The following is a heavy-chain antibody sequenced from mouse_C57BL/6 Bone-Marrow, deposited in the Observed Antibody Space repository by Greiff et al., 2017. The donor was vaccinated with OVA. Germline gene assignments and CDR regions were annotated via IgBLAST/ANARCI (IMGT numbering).Heavy chain of an antibody. CDR2: ISYDGSN. D-gene: IGHD2-4*01. CDR1: GYSITSGYY. CDR3: ARDGGLRDY. J-gene: IGHJ2*01. Sequence: EVKLQESGPGLVKPSQSLSLTCSVTGYSITSGYYWNWIRQFPGNKLEWMGYISYDGSNNYNPSLKNRISITRDTSKNQFFLKLNSVTTEDTATYYCARDGGLRDYWGQGTTLTVSS. V-gene: IGHV3-6*01.